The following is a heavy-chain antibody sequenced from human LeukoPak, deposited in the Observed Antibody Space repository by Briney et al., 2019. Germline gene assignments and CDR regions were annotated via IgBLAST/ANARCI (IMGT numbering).Heavy chain of an antibody. CDR3: ARVEWQQLANGRTDAFDI. Sequence: SESLSLTCTVSGGSISSYYWSWVRQPPGKGLEWIGYIYYSGSTNYNPSLKSRVTISVDTSKNQFSLKLSSVTAADTAVYYCARVEWQQLANGRTDAFDIWGQGTMVTVSS. CDR2: IYYSGST. D-gene: IGHD6-13*01. V-gene: IGHV4-59*01. J-gene: IGHJ3*02. CDR1: GGSISSYY.